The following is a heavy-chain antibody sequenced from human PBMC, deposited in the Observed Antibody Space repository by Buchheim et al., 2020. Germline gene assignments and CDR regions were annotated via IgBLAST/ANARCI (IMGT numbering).Heavy chain of an antibody. CDR1: GGSINNGGYY. D-gene: IGHD5-18*01. CDR2: IFYSGST. V-gene: IGHV4-31*03. CDR3: ARGSTWIQLWLPGCHFDY. Sequence: QVQLQESGPGLVKPSQTLSLTCTVSGGSINNGGYYWSWIRQHAGKGLEWIGYIFYSGSTYYNPSLKSRITISLDTSKNQFSLKLSSVTAADTAVYYCARGSTWIQLWLPGCHFDYWGQGTL. J-gene: IGHJ4*02.